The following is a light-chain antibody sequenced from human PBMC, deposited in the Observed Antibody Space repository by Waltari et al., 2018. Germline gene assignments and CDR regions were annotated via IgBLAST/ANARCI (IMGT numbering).Light chain of an antibody. CDR3: QQRRTWPSIT. J-gene: IGKJ5*01. CDR2: DAS. V-gene: IGKV3-11*01. Sequence: EIVLTQSPATLSLSPGQRGTLSCRASQSVGGNLAWYQQKPGQAPRLLIYDASNRATGIPARFSGSGSGTDFTLTISSLEPEDFAVYYCQQRRTWPSITFCQGTRLDI. CDR1: QSVGGN.